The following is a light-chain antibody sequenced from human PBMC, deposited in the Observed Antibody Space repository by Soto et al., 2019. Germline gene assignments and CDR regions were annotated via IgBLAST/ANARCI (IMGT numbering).Light chain of an antibody. V-gene: IGKV3-20*01. CDR1: QTVGASQ. Sequence: ETVLTQSPGTLSLSPGEGATLSCRASQTVGASQLAWYQQKPGQSPRLLIYGVSNRATDIPDRFGGSGSGTDFTLTLSRLEPQDFAVYYCHQYSHPPHTFGQGTKLEIK. CDR3: HQYSHPPHT. CDR2: GVS. J-gene: IGKJ2*01.